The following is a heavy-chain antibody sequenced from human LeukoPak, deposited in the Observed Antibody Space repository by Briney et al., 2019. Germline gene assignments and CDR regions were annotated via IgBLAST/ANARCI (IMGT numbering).Heavy chain of an antibody. D-gene: IGHD2-2*01. CDR1: GGSISSGDYY. V-gene: IGHV4-30-4*08. J-gene: IGHJ4*02. CDR2: IYYSGST. CDR3: ARVVDYASPGFDY. Sequence: TSQTLSLTCTVSGGSISSGDYYWSWIRQPPGKGLEWIGYIYYSGSTYYNSSLKSRVTISVDTSKNQFSLKLSSVTAADTAVYYCARVVDYASPGFDYWGQGTLVTVSS.